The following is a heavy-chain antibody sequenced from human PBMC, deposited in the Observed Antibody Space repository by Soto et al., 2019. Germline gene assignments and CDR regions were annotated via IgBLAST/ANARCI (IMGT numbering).Heavy chain of an antibody. V-gene: IGHV1-69*08. CDR2: IIPILGIA. J-gene: IGHJ4*02. D-gene: IGHD4-17*01. CDR3: ARDYGDYEGIDY. CDR1: GGTFSSYT. Sequence: QVQLVQSGAEVKKPGSSVKVSCKASGGTFSSYTISWVRQAPGQGLEWMGRIIPILGIANYAQKFQGRVTITADKSTSTAHMELSSLRSEDTAVYYCARDYGDYEGIDYWGQGTLVTVSS.